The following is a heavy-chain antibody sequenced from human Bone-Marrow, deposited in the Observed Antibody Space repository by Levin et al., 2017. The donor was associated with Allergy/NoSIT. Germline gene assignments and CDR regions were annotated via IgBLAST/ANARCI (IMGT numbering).Heavy chain of an antibody. CDR1: GNTLTELS. CDR3: ATTSRYTKYDAFDV. V-gene: IGHV1-24*01. D-gene: IGHD2-2*01. Sequence: ASVKVSCKVSGNTLTELSMHWVRQAPGKGLEWMGGFDPEGGETIYAQKFQGRVTMTEDTSTDTAYMDLSSLRSEDTALYYCATTSRYTKYDAFDVWGQGTMVTVSS. CDR2: FDPEGGET. J-gene: IGHJ3*01.